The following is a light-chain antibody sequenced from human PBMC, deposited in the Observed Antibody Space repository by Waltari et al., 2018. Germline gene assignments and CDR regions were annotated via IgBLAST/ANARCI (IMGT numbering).Light chain of an antibody. CDR1: QSVSSY. CDR3: QQRSNWPLT. Sequence: EIVLTQSPATLSLSPGERATLSCRASQSVSSYLAWYQQKPGQAPRLLIYYASNRATGIPARFSGSGSGTYFTLTISSLEPEDFAVYYCQQRSNWPLTFGGGTKVEIK. CDR2: YAS. J-gene: IGKJ4*01. V-gene: IGKV3-11*01.